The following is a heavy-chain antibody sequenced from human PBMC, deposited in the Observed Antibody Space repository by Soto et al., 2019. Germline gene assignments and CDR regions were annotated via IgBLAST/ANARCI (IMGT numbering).Heavy chain of an antibody. CDR3: ARQLAYCGGDCFTEPVDY. Sequence: ASVKVSCKASGYTFTSYYMHCVRQAPGQGLEWMGWINPNSGDTRYAQNFRGRVTMTRDTSITTAYMEVQMLTADDTAVYYCARQLAYCGGDCFTEPVDYWGQGTLVTVSS. D-gene: IGHD2-21*02. CDR1: GYTFTSYY. CDR2: INPNSGDT. J-gene: IGHJ4*01. V-gene: IGHV1-2*02.